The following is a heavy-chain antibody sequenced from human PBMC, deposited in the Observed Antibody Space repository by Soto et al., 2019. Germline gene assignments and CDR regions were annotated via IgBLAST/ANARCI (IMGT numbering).Heavy chain of an antibody. D-gene: IGHD3-10*01. CDR2: IRGSGDSI. CDR1: GFTFSDHY. V-gene: IGHV3-11*01. CDR3: ARHSWGSGSFWFDP. Sequence: QVQLVESGGGLVTPGWSLRLSCAASGFTFSDHYMSWIRQAPGKGLEWISHIRGSGDSIYYADSVKGRFTISRDNAENSLFLQMNSLRAEDTAVYYCARHSWGSGSFWFDPWGQGTLVTVSS. J-gene: IGHJ5*02.